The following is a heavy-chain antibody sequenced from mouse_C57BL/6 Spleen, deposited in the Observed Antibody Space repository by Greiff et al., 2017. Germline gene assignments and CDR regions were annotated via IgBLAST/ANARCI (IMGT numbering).Heavy chain of an antibody. CDR2: INPSSGYT. D-gene: IGHD2-4*01. CDR1: GYTFTSYW. J-gene: IGHJ3*01. CDR3: ARIHYDYDAGFAY. V-gene: IGHV1-7*01. Sequence: QVHVKQSGAELAKPGASVKLSCKASGYTFTSYWMHWVKQRPGQGLEWIGYINPSSGYTKYNQKFKDKATLTADKSSSTAYMQLSSLTYEDSAVYYCARIHYDYDAGFAYWGQGTLVTVSA.